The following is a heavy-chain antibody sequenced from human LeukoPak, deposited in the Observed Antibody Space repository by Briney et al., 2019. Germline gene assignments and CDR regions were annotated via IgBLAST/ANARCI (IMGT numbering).Heavy chain of an antibody. D-gene: IGHD6-6*01. CDR2: LKSKTDGGTM. CDR3: TTGMAAITARRGRDY. J-gene: IGHJ4*02. V-gene: IGHV3-15*07. CDR1: GSTLSNTW. Sequence: GGSLRLSCAASGSTLSNTWMNWVRQAPGKGLEWVGRLKSKTDGGTMDFATPVKGRFTISRDDSKNTLYLQMKSLKTEDTALYYCTTGMAAITARRGRDYWGQGTLVTVSS.